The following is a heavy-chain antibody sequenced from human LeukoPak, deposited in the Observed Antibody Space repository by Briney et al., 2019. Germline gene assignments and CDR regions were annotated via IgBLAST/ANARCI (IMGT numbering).Heavy chain of an antibody. Sequence: PSETLSLTCTVSGGSISSGGYYWSWIRQPPGKGLEWIGYIYHSGSTYYNPSLKSRVTISVDRSKNQFSLKLSSVTAADTAVYYCARGSGSGSYYNFDYWGQGTLVTVSS. D-gene: IGHD3-10*01. CDR2: IYHSGST. J-gene: IGHJ4*02. V-gene: IGHV4-30-2*01. CDR1: GGSISSGGYY. CDR3: ARGSGSGSYYNFDY.